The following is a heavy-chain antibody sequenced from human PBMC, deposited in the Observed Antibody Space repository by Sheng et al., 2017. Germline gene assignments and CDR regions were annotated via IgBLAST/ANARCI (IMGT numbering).Heavy chain of an antibody. CDR2: INHSGST. CDR3: ARGIEWELLSDYFDY. J-gene: IGHJ4*02. D-gene: IGHD1-26*01. V-gene: IGHV4-34*01. Sequence: QVQLQQWGAGLLKPSENLSLTCAVYGGSFSGYYWSWIRQPPGKGLEWIGEINHSGSTNYNPSLKSRVTISVDTSKNQFSLKLSSVTAADTAVYYCARGIEWELLSDYFDYWGQGTLVTVSS. CDR1: GGSFSGYY.